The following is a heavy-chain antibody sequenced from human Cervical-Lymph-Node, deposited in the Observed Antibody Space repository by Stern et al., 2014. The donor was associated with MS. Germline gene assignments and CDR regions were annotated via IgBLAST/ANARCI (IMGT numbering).Heavy chain of an antibody. Sequence: VQLVQSGGGVVQPGRSLRLSCAASGFTFSSYGMHWVRQAPGKGLEWVAVIWYDGSNKYYADSVKGRFTISRDNSKNTLYLQMNSLRAEDTAVYYCARDQGDAICDPWGQGTLVTVSS. D-gene: IGHD2-21*02. CDR1: GFTFSSYG. J-gene: IGHJ5*02. CDR2: IWYDGSNK. V-gene: IGHV3-33*01. CDR3: ARDQGDAICDP.